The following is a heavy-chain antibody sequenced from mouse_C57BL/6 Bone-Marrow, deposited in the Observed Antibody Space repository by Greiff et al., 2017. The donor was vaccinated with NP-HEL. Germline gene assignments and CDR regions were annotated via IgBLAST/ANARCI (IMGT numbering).Heavy chain of an antibody. J-gene: IGHJ1*03. CDR3: AKFITTVVGYFDV. CDR2: IYPRSGNT. Sequence: QIQLQQSGAELARPGASVKLSCKASGYTFTSYGISWVKQRTGQGLEWIGEIYPRSGNTYYNEKFKGKATLTADKSSSTAYMELRSLTSEDSAVYFCAKFITTVVGYFDVWGTGTTVTVSS. CDR1: GYTFTSYG. V-gene: IGHV1-81*01. D-gene: IGHD1-1*01.